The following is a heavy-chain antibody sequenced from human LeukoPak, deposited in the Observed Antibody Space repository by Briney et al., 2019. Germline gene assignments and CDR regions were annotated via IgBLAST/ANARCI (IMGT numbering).Heavy chain of an antibody. Sequence: ASVKVSCKASGYTFTSYHLHWVRQAPGQGLEWMGLINPSGGSPNYAQKFQGRVTMTRDMSTSTVSMELSSLRSEDTAVYYCARAQGSYYHYYMDVWGKGTTVTVSS. CDR2: INPSGGSP. D-gene: IGHD1-26*01. V-gene: IGHV1-46*01. CDR3: ARAQGSYYHYYMDV. J-gene: IGHJ6*03. CDR1: GYTFTSYH.